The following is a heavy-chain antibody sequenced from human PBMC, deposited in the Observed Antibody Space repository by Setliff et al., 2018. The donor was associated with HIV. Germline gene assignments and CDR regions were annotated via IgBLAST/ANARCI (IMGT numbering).Heavy chain of an antibody. Sequence: NPSETLSLTCAVYGGSFSSYYWIWIRQPPGKGLEWIGEINHSGSTAYNPSLESRVTISVDTSKNQFSLKLNSVTAADTAVYYCARILLYDSSAYFVNAFDIWGQGTVVTVSS. CDR2: INHSGST. CDR3: ARILLYDSSAYFVNAFDI. CDR1: GGSFSSYY. J-gene: IGHJ3*02. V-gene: IGHV4-34*01. D-gene: IGHD3-22*01.